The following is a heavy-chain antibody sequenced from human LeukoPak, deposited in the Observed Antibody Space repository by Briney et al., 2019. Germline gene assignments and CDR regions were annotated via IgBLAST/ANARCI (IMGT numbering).Heavy chain of an antibody. CDR2: LNTGTGNP. D-gene: IGHD3-16*01. J-gene: IGHJ4*02. CDR3: ASMGADSFDY. Sequence: ASVKVSCKTSGYTFTNYAINWVRRAPGQGLEFMGWLNTGTGNPTYAQDFTGRFVFSLDTSVSTAYLQISTLKPDDTAVYYCASMGADSFDYWGQGTLVTVSS. V-gene: IGHV7-4-1*02. CDR1: GYTFTNYA.